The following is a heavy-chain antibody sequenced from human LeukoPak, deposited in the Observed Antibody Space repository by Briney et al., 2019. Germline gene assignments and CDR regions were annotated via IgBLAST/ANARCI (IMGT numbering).Heavy chain of an antibody. Sequence: GGSLRLSCAASGFTFSSYGMHWVRQAPGKGLEWVAVISYDGSNKYYADSVKGRFTISRDNSKNTLYLQMNSLRAEDTAVYYCAKDHRNVGATGPRPGDAFDIWGQGTMVTVSS. CDR1: GFTFSSYG. CDR3: AKDHRNVGATGPRPGDAFDI. J-gene: IGHJ3*02. CDR2: ISYDGSNK. V-gene: IGHV3-30*18. D-gene: IGHD1-26*01.